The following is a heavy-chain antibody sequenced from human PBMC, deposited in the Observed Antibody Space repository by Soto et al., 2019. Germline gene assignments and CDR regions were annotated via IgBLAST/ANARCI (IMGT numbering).Heavy chain of an antibody. Sequence: PSETLSLTCTVSGGSISSSSYYWGWIRQPPGKGLEWIGSIYYSGSTYYNPSLKSRVTISVDTSKNQFSLKLSSVTAADTAVYYCARCGYSGYLTPYYYYMDVWGKGTTVTVSS. CDR2: IYYSGST. CDR1: GGSISSSSYY. D-gene: IGHD5-12*01. V-gene: IGHV4-39*01. CDR3: ARCGYSGYLTPYYYYMDV. J-gene: IGHJ6*03.